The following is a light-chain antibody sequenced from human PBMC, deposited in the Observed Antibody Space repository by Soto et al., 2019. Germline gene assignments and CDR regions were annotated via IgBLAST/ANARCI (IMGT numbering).Light chain of an antibody. CDR2: DAS. J-gene: IGKJ1*01. CDR3: QQYNSYSGT. Sequence: DIKRTQSPSTLSSSVGDRVTITCRASQSISSWLAWYQQKPGKAPKLLIYDASSLESGVPSRFRGSGSGTEFTLTISSLKPDDFETYYCQQYNSYSGTFGQGTKVDIK. CDR1: QSISSW. V-gene: IGKV1-5*01.